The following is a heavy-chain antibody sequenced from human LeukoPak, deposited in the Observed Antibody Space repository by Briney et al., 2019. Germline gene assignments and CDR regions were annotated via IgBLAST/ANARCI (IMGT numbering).Heavy chain of an antibody. CDR1: GGSISNYY. CDR2: ISYTGST. J-gene: IGHJ5*02. D-gene: IGHD1-26*01. CDR3: ARTIKSGNYYWFDP. V-gene: IGHV4-59*01. Sequence: SETLSLTCTVSGGSISNYYWSWIRQPPGEGLEWVGFISYTGSTNYNPSLKSRVTVSVDTSKNQFSLKVTSVTAADTAVYYCARTIKSGNYYWFDPWGQGTLVTVSS.